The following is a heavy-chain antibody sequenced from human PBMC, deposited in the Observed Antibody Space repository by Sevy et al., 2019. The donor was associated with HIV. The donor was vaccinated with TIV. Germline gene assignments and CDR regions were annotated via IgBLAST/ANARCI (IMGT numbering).Heavy chain of an antibody. CDR1: GASIGSYY. V-gene: IGHV4-59*01. CDR3: ARDPAGDYGY. D-gene: IGHD4-17*01. CDR2: VRDRGVT. J-gene: IGHJ4*02. Sequence: SETLSLTCIVSGASIGSYYWSWIRQPPGKGLEWLGYVRDRGVTKYNPCPNGRTTRYVDLSKNQVSLNMTSVTTGDTAVYFCARDPAGDYGYWGRGTLVTVSS.